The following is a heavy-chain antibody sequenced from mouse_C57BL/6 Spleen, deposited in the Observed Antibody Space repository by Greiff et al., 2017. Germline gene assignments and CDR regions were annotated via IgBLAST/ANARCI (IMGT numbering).Heavy chain of an antibody. CDR1: GFTFSSYA. V-gene: IGHV5-4*03. J-gene: IGHJ3*01. CDR2: ISDGGSYT. Sequence: DVKLVESGGGLVKPGGSLKLSCAASGFTFSSYAMSWVRQTPEKRLEWVATISDGGSYTYYPDNVKGRFTISRDNAKNNLYLQMSHLKSEDTAMYYCARAHYGSSTVAWFAYWGQGTLVTVSA. D-gene: IGHD1-1*01. CDR3: ARAHYGSSTVAWFAY.